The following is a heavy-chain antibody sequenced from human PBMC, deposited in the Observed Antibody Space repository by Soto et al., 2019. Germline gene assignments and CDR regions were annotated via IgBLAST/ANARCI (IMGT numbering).Heavy chain of an antibody. V-gene: IGHV3-49*03. D-gene: IGHD2-15*01. CDR2: SRSNGFGGTA. Sequence: PGGSLRLSCTTYGFTFCDYAMIWNGQASVNVLEWVGFSRSNGFGGTAEYAAAGKGRFTISRDDSKNIAYLQMDRLKSDDRAVFFFQAEDGIRDTVPVSAFLLNRSSDL. J-gene: IGHJ2*01. CDR3: QAEDGIRDTVPVSAFLLNRSSDL. CDR1: GFTFCDYA.